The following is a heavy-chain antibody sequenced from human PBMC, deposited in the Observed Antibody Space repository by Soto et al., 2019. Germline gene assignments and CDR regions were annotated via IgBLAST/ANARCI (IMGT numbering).Heavy chain of an antibody. V-gene: IGHV2-5*01. CDR1: GFSLSTSGVG. J-gene: IGHJ5*02. D-gene: IGHD6-13*01. CDR2: IYWNDDK. Sequence: SGPTLVKPTQTLTLTCTFSGFSLSTSGVGVGWIRQPPGKALEWLALIYWNDDKRYSPSLKSRLTITKDTSKNQVVLTMTNMDPVDTATYYCAHRGSSWYFGFRNWFDPWGQGTLVTVSS. CDR3: AHRGSSWYFGFRNWFDP.